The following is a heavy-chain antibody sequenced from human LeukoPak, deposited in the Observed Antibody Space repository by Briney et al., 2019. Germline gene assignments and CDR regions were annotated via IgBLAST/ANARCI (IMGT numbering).Heavy chain of an antibody. CDR1: GYTFTGYY. CDR2: INPNSGGT. D-gene: IGHD6-13*01. V-gene: IGHV1-2*02. CDR3: ARVRYSSSWLTNDAFDI. J-gene: IGHJ3*02. Sequence: ASVKVSCKASGYTFTGYYMHWVRQAPGQGLEWMGWINPNSGGTNYAQKFQGRVTMTRYTSISTAYMELSRLRSDDTAVYYCARVRYSSSWLTNDAFDIWGQGTMVTVSS.